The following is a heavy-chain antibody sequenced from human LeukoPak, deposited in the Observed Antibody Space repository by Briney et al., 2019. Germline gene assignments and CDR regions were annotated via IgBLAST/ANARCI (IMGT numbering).Heavy chain of an antibody. J-gene: IGHJ4*02. CDR1: GFTFDTHG. CDR2: IWFDGSVR. Sequence: GGSLRLSCAASGFTFDTHGMHWVRQAPGKGLEGVAAIWFDGSVRHYSDAGKGRFTISRDNSLNTLYLQMNSLRVEDTAMYYCAKDTAIQFLEPAFWGQGTLVTVSS. V-gene: IGHV3-33*06. CDR3: AKDTAIQFLEPAF. D-gene: IGHD3-3*01.